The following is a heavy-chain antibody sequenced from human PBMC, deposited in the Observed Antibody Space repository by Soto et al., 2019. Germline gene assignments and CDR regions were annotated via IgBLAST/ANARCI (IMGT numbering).Heavy chain of an antibody. CDR2: INWNSGNI. CDR1: GFTFDDYA. V-gene: IGHV3-9*01. J-gene: IGHJ6*02. D-gene: IGHD3-10*01. Sequence: EEQLVESEGTLVQPGRSLRLSCAASGFTFDDYAMHWVRQAPGKGLEWVSGINWNSGNIGYADSVKGRFTISRDNAKNSLYLQMDSLRGEDTALYYCAKDGFAFSYDYGLEVWGQGTSVTVSS. CDR3: AKDGFAFSYDYGLEV.